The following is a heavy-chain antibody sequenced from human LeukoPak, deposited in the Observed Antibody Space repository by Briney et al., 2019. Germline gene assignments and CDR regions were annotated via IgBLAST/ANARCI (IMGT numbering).Heavy chain of an antibody. CDR3: ARRGRNSSGWQDYL. CDR2: IYHTGST. V-gene: IGHV4-59*01. CDR1: GGSISSYY. Sequence: SETLSLTCTVSGGSISSYYWSWIRQPPGKGLELIANIYHTGSTNYNPSLSSRVTISIATAKHQFSLKLTSVTAADTAVYYCARRGRNSSGWQDYLWGQGTLVTVSS. J-gene: IGHJ4*02. D-gene: IGHD6-25*01.